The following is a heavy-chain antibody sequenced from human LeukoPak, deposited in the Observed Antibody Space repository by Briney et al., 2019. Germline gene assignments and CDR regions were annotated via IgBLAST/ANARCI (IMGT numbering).Heavy chain of an antibody. D-gene: IGHD3-10*01. J-gene: IGHJ4*02. CDR2: ISAYNGNT. Sequence: ASVKVSCKASGYAFTSYGMSWVRQAPGQGLEWMGWISAYNGNTNYAQKLQGRVAMTTDTSTSTAYMELRSLRSDDTAVYYCAREMVRGKIDYWGQGTLVTVSS. CDR1: GYAFTSYG. V-gene: IGHV1-18*04. CDR3: AREMVRGKIDY.